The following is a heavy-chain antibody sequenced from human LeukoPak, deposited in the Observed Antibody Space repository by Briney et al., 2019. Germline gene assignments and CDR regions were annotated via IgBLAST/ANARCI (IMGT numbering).Heavy chain of an antibody. CDR2: IYTSGST. Sequence: SETLSLTCTVSGDSISSGSYYWSWIRQPAGKGLEWIGRIYTSGSTNYNPSLKSRVTISVDTSKNQFSLKLSSVTAADTAVYYCAREEYYSDNSGYYPDSWGQGTLVTVSS. CDR1: GDSISSGSYY. CDR3: AREEYYSDNSGYYPDS. V-gene: IGHV4-61*02. D-gene: IGHD3-22*01. J-gene: IGHJ4*02.